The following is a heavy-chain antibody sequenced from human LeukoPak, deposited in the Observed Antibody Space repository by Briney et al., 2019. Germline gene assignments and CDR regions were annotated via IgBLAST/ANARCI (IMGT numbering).Heavy chain of an antibody. Sequence: ASVKVSCKASGYIFTSYYIHWVRQAPGQGLEWMGLINPSGGSTRYAQKFQGRVTMTRDTSTSAVYMELSSLRSEDTAVYYCARGPPGDSSGYYSHPFESWGQGTLVTVSS. J-gene: IGHJ4*02. CDR3: ARGPPGDSSGYYSHPFES. V-gene: IGHV1-46*01. CDR1: GYIFTSYY. CDR2: INPSGGST. D-gene: IGHD3-22*01.